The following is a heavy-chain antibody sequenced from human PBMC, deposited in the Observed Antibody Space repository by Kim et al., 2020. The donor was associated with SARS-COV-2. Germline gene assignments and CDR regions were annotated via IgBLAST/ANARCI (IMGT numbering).Heavy chain of an antibody. CDR2: ISSSGSTI. CDR3: ARAFQAPGEVAGY. V-gene: IGHV3-48*03. CDR1: GFTFSSYE. Sequence: GGSLRLSCAASGFTFSSYEMNWVRQAPGKGLEWVSSISSSGSTIYYADSVKGRFTISRDNAKNSLYLQMSSLRAEDTAVYYCARAFQAPGEVAGYWGQGTLVTVSS. D-gene: IGHD6-19*01. J-gene: IGHJ4*02.